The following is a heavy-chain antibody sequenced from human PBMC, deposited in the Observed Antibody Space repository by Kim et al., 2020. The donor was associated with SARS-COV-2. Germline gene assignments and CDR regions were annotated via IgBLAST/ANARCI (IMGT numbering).Heavy chain of an antibody. CDR1: GYTFTGYY. CDR3: AIDLGYCSGGSCYSSDY. CDR2: INPNSGGT. D-gene: IGHD2-15*01. J-gene: IGHJ4*02. V-gene: IGHV1-2*02. Sequence: ASVKVSCKASGYTFTGYYMHWVRQAPGQGLEWMGWINPNSGGTNYAQKFQGRVTMTRDTSISTAYMELSRLRSDDTAVYYCAIDLGYCSGGSCYSSDYWGQGTLVTVSS.